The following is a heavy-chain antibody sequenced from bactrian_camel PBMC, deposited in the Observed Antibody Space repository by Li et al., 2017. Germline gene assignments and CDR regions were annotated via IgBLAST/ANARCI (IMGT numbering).Heavy chain of an antibody. J-gene: IGHJ4*01. D-gene: IGHD6*01. CDR3: ATDGGSWGYEYNY. V-gene: IGHV3S1*01. Sequence: HVQLVESGGESVQAGGSLTLSCAASGFTFSSYYMYWVRQAPGKGLEWVSRLSDGGGTTDYADSVKGRFTISRDNAKNTVYLQMNSLKSVDTALYYCATDGGSWGYEYNYWGQGTQVTVS. CDR2: LSDGGGTT. CDR1: GFTFSSYY.